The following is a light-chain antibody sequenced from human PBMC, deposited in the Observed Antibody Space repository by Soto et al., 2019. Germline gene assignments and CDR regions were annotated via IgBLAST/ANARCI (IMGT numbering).Light chain of an antibody. CDR3: QQCYCTPLP. CDR1: QSSSSY. J-gene: IGKJ4*01. Sequence: VQMSKYRCTLSASSGDSLTITCLARQSSSSYLDWYQQKPGKAPKLLIYAASSLQSGVPSRFSGSGSGTDFTLTISSLQPEDFATYYCQQCYCTPLPFGGGT. V-gene: IGKV1-39*01. CDR2: AAS.